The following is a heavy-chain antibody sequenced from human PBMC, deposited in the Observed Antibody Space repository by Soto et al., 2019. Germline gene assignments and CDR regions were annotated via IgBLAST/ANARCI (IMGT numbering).Heavy chain of an antibody. CDR1: GGSISSYY. J-gene: IGHJ5*02. Sequence: SETLSLTCTVSGGSISSYYWSWIRQPPGKGLEWIGSIYYSGSTNYNPSLKSRVTILVDTSKNQFSLKLSSVTAADTAVYYCARDRTYYDNSGYYPWGQGTLVTVSS. V-gene: IGHV4-59*01. CDR3: ARDRTYYDNSGYYP. D-gene: IGHD3-22*01. CDR2: IYYSGST.